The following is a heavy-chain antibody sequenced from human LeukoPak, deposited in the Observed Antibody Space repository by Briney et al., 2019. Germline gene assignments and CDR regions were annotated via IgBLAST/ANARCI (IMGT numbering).Heavy chain of an antibody. CDR3: ATAVAAAGTGAFDI. Sequence: PGGSLRLSCAASGFTLSDYWMSWVRQAPGKGLEWVANIDQDESDENYVDSVKGRFTISRDDAKNLLYLQMNSLRAEDTAVYYCATAVAAAGTGAFDIWGQGTMVTVSS. V-gene: IGHV3-7*01. J-gene: IGHJ3*02. CDR1: GFTLSDYW. CDR2: IDQDESDE. D-gene: IGHD6-13*01.